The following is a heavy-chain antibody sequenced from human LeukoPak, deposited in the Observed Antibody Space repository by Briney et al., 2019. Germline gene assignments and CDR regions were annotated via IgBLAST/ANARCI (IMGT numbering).Heavy chain of an antibody. J-gene: IGHJ4*02. CDR3: AGVASIVVRCSDY. D-gene: IGHD6-6*01. CDR1: GFTFSSYA. Sequence: PGGSLRLSCAASGFTFSSYAMHWVRQAPGKGLEYVSAISSNGGSTSYANSVKGRFTISRDNSKNTLYLQMGSLRAEDMAVYYCAGVASIVVRCSDYWGQGTLVTVSS. CDR2: ISSNGGST. V-gene: IGHV3-64*01.